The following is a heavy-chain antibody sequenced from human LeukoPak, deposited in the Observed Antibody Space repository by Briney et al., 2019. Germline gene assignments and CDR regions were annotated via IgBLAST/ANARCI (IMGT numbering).Heavy chain of an antibody. CDR3: ASRPHFSAGSLQGFAP. V-gene: IGHV5-51*01. CDR1: GYSFPSYW. D-gene: IGHD2-15*01. CDR2: IYPGDSDT. Sequence: GESLKISCKGSGYSFPSYWIGWVRQMPGKGLEWMGIIYPGDSDTRYSPSFQGQVTISADKSSSTAHLQWSSLKASDTAMYYWASRPHFSAGSLQGFAPWARGPVVPVSS. J-gene: IGHJ5*02.